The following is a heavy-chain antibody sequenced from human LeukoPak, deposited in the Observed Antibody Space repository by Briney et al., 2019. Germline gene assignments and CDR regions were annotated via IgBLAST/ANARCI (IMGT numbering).Heavy chain of an antibody. Sequence: ASVKVSCKASGGTFSSYAISWVRQAPGQGLEWMGWISAYNGNTNYAQKLQGRVTMTTDTSTSTAYMELSSLRSEDTAVYYCARAGNFVVVVAVTYYYYGMDVWGQGTTVTVSS. D-gene: IGHD2-15*01. J-gene: IGHJ6*02. CDR3: ARAGNFVVVVAVTYYYYGMDV. CDR2: ISAYNGNT. CDR1: GGTFSSYA. V-gene: IGHV1-18*01.